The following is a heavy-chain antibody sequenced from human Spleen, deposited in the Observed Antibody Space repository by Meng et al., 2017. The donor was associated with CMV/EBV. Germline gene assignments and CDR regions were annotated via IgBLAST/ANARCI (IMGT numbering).Heavy chain of an antibody. CDR1: GFTFSTYW. CDR3: STGPAAPYY. V-gene: IGHV3-15*01. CDR2: VKSKTDGGTT. D-gene: IGHD2-2*01. Sequence: GESLKISCAASGFTFSTYWMSWVRQAPGKELEWVGRVKSKTDGGTTDYAAPVKGRFTITRDDSKNSLYLQMNSLKTEDTAVYYCSTGPAAPYYWGQGTLVTVSS. J-gene: IGHJ4*02.